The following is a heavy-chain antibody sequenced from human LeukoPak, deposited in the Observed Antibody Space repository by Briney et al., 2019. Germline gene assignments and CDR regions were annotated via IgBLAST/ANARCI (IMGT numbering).Heavy chain of an antibody. Sequence: SETLSLTCTVSGGSISSYYWSWIRQPPGKGLEWNGYIYYSGTTNYNPSLKSRVTISVDTSKNQFSLKLGSVTAADTAVYYCARGVYIAAAQYAYWGQGTLVTVSS. D-gene: IGHD6-13*01. CDR3: ARGVYIAAAQYAY. CDR1: GGSISSYY. V-gene: IGHV4-59*01. CDR2: IYYSGTT. J-gene: IGHJ4*02.